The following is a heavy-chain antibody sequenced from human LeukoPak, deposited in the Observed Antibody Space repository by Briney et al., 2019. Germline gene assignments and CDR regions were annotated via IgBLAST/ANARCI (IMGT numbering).Heavy chain of an antibody. CDR3: ARGIAYYYGSGSYYNYRWFDP. CDR2: INHSGST. D-gene: IGHD3-10*01. V-gene: IGHV4-34*01. J-gene: IGHJ5*02. Sequence: SETLSLTCAVYGGSFSGYYWSWIRQPPGKGLEWIGEINHSGSTNYNPSLKSRVTISVDTSKNQFSLKLSSVTAADTAVYYCARGIAYYYGSGSYYNYRWFDPWGQGTLVTVSS. CDR1: GGSFSGYY.